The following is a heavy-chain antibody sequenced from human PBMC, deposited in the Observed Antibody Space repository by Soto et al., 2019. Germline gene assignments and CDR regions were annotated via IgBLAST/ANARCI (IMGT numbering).Heavy chain of an antibody. CDR1: GDSVSISSVT. D-gene: IGHD1-26*01. J-gene: IGHJ5*01. V-gene: IGHV6-1*01. CDR3: VRLIGNSWLDF. CDR2: TYYRSKWYN. Sequence: QVQLQQSEPGLVKPSQTLSLTCAISGDSVSISSVTWHWIRQSPSRGLEWLGRTYYRSKWYNDYAESVKSRITINPDTSKNQFSLHLNSVTPEDAADYYCVRLIGNSWLDFWGQGTLVTVSS.